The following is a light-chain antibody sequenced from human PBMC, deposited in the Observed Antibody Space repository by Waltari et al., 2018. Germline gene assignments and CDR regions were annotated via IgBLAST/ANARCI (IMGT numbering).Light chain of an antibody. Sequence: DVVMTQSPLSLPVTLGQPASISCRSSQSHIHRDGNTYVQWFQQRPGPSPRRLIYKVSNRDSAVPDRISGGRSGTEFTQKSRRVEDNDVGIYYCRQGTHWPPLPFSGGTKVEI. J-gene: IGKJ4*01. V-gene: IGKV2-30*02. CDR3: RQGTHWPPLP. CDR1: QSHIHRDGNTY. CDR2: KVS.